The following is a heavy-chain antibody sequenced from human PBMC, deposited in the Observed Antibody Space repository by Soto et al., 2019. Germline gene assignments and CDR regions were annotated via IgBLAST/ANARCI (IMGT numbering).Heavy chain of an antibody. Sequence: XAVKVSCAASGCPFTSYGIIWVRQAPGQGLEWMGWISAYNGNTNYAQKLQGRVTMTTDTSTSTAYMELRSLRSDDTAVYYCARNIVVVTADNGGGHWFDPWGQGTLVTVSS. V-gene: IGHV1-18*01. D-gene: IGHD2-2*01. CDR2: ISAYNGNT. CDR3: ARNIVVVTADNGGGHWFDP. J-gene: IGHJ5*02. CDR1: GCPFTSYG.